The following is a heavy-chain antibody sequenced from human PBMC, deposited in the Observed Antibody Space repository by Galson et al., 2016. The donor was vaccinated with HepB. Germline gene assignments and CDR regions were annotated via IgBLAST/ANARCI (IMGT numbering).Heavy chain of an antibody. CDR2: VFYDDSRK. D-gene: IGHD2-2*01. CDR3: VRDISSSHFDP. Sequence: SLRLSCAASGFLFSDCGMHWVRQAPGKGLEWVAVVFYDDSRKYYADFVEGRFPISRDNSKSTLYLDMSSRRAEDTAVYYCVRDISSSHFDPWGRGTLVTVTS. V-gene: IGHV3-30*12. J-gene: IGHJ2*01. CDR1: GFLFSDCG.